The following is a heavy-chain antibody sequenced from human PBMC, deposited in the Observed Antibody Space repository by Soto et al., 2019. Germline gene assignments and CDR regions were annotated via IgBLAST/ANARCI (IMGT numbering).Heavy chain of an antibody. D-gene: IGHD3-22*01. CDR2: ISYDGSNK. CDR3: AKVGYYDSSGYLYYFDY. V-gene: IGHV3-30*18. Sequence: HPGGSLRLSCAASGFTFSSYGMHGVRQAPGKGLEWVAVISYDGSNKYYADSVKGRFTISRDNSKNTLYLQMNSLRAEDTAVYYCAKVGYYDSSGYLYYFDYWGQGT. CDR1: GFTFSSYG. J-gene: IGHJ4*02.